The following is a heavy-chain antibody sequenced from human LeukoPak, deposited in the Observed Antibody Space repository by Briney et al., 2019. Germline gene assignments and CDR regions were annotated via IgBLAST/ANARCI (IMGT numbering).Heavy chain of an antibody. J-gene: IGHJ4*02. D-gene: IGHD6-13*01. Sequence: PSETLSLTCTVSGYSISSGYYWGWIRQPPGKGLEWIGSIHHSGSTNYNPSLKSRVTISLDTSKNQFSLKLSSVTAADTAVYYCARGSGTFDYWGQGTLVTVSS. CDR2: IHHSGST. CDR1: GYSISSGYY. CDR3: ARGSGTFDY. V-gene: IGHV4-38-2*02.